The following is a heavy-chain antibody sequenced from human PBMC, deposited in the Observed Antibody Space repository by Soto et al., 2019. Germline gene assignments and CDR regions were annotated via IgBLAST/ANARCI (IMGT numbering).Heavy chain of an antibody. CDR1: GFTFSSYA. V-gene: IGHV3-30-3*01. CDR2: ISYDGSNK. CDR3: ARKPWVVAAIDY. D-gene: IGHD2-15*01. J-gene: IGHJ4*02. Sequence: GGSLRLSCAASGFTFSSYAMHWVRQAPGKGLEWVAVISYDGSNKYYADSVKGRFTISRDNSKNTLYLQMNSLRAEDTAVYYCARKPWVVAAIDYWGQGTLVTVSS.